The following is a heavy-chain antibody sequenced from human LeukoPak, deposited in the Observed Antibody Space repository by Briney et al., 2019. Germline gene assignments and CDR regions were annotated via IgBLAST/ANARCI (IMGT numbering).Heavy chain of an antibody. J-gene: IGHJ4*02. CDR1: GGTFSSYA. CDR2: INPSGGTT. V-gene: IGHV1-46*01. CDR3: ARSRAHFDY. Sequence: ASVKVSCKASGGTFSSYAISWVRQAPGQGLEWMGIINPSGGTTSYAQKFQGRVTMTRDTSTSTVYMDLSSLRSDDTAVYYCARSRAHFDYWGQGTLVTVSS.